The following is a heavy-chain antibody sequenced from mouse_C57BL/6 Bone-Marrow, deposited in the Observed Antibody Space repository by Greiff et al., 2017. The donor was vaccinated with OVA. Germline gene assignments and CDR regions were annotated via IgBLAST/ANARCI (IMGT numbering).Heavy chain of an antibody. D-gene: IGHD1-1*02. CDR3: ARRGGVYFFDY. V-gene: IGHV1-20*01. J-gene: IGHJ2*01. CDR1: GYSFTGYF. CDR2: INPYNGDT. Sequence: VQLQQSGPELVKPGDSVKISCKASGYSFTGYFMNWVMQSHGKSLEWIGRINPYNGDTFYNQKFKGKATLTVDKSSSTAHMELRSLTSEDSAVYYCARRGGVYFFDYWGQGTTLTVSS.